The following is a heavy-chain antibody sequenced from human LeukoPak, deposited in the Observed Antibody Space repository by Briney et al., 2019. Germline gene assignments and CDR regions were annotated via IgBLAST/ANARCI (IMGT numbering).Heavy chain of an antibody. CDR3: ASPYRSSFWFDP. CDR2: IYYGGST. CDR1: GGFITSTSYY. Sequence: SETLSLTCTVSGGFITSTSYYWGWIRQPPGKGLEWIGSIYYGGSTYYNPSLKSRVTISVDTSKNQFSLKLYSVTPADTAVYYCASPYRSSFWFDPWGQGTLVTVSS. J-gene: IGHJ5*02. V-gene: IGHV4-39*01. D-gene: IGHD6-6*01.